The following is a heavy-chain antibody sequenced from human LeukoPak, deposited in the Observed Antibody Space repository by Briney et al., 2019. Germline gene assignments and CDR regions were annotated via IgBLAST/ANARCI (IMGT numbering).Heavy chain of an antibody. J-gene: IGHJ3*02. D-gene: IGHD3-3*01. CDR1: GFTFSSYS. CDR3: ARDRGEVLEAFDI. CDR2: ISSSSSYI. Sequence: PGGSLRLSCAASGFTFSSYSMNWVLHAPGKGLAWVSSISSSSSYIYYADSVKGRFTISRDNAKNSLYLQMNSLRAEDTAVYYCARDRGEVLEAFDIWGQGTMVTVSS. V-gene: IGHV3-21*01.